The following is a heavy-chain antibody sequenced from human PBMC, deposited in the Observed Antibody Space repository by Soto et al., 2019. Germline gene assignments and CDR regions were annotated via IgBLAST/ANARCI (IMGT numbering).Heavy chain of an antibody. V-gene: IGHV4-39*01. D-gene: IGHD3-10*01. Sequence: QLQLQESGPGLVKPSETLSLTCTVSGGSINSGTYYWGWIRQPPGKGLEWIGSIYNTGSTYYSPSLKRRVPVSIDTPNNRFSLSLSSVTAADTAVYYCVNHGFQYHMDVWGRGTPVTVSS. CDR1: GGSINSGTYY. J-gene: IGHJ6*03. CDR3: VNHGFQYHMDV. CDR2: IYNTGST.